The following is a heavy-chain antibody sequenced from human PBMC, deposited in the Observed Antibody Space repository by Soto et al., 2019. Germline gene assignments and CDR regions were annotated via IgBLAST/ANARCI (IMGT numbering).Heavy chain of an antibody. V-gene: IGHV4-31*03. D-gene: IGHD6-6*01. CDR2: NYYSGIT. Sequence: PSETLSLTCTVSGGSISSGGYYWTWIRQHPGKGLEWIGYNYYSGITYYNPSLKSRVTISLDTSKNQFSLKLSSVTAADTAVYYCARGSSIAGLYYGMDVWGQGTTAPVSS. CDR3: ARGSSIAGLYYGMDV. J-gene: IGHJ6*02. CDR1: GGSISSGGYY.